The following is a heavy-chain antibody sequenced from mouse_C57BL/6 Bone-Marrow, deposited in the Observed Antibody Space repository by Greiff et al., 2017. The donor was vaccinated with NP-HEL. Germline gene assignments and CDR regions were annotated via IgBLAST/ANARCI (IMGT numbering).Heavy chain of an antibody. CDR3: TKGVLAWFAY. J-gene: IGHJ3*01. V-gene: IGHV6-3*01. Sequence: EVQLVESGGGLVQPGGSMKLSCVASGFTFSNYWMNWVRQSPEKGLEWVAQIRLKSDNYATHYAESVKGRFTISRDDYKSRVYLQMNNLKAEDTGIYYCTKGVLAWFAYWGQGTLVTVSA. CDR2: IRLKSDNYAT. CDR1: GFTFSNYW.